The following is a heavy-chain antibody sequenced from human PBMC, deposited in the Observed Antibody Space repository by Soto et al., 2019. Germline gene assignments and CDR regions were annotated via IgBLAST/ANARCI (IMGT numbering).Heavy chain of an antibody. CDR2: MQHTGKT. CDR1: GASIRSYH. J-gene: IGHJ5*02. V-gene: IGHV4-4*07. Sequence: QVQLQESGPGLVKPSETLSLTCAVSGASIRSYHWSWIRQPAGKGLEWIGRMQHTGKTNYNPSLKRRVTMSVDTSKNQISLKMTSVTAADTAVYFCAKDVSSRRWFDTWGQGILVIVSS. CDR3: AKDVSSRRWFDT. D-gene: IGHD3-16*01.